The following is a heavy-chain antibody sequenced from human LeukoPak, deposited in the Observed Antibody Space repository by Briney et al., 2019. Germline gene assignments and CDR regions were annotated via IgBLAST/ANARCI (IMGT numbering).Heavy chain of an antibody. CDR3: ARGVGRDY. CDR1: GFTFSSYA. J-gene: IGHJ4*02. CDR2: ISYDGSNK. V-gene: IGHV3-30-3*01. Sequence: PGRSLRLSCAASGFTFSSYAMHWVRQAPGKGLEWVAVISYDGSNKYYADSVKGRFTISRDNSKNTLYLQMNSLRAEDTAVYYCARGVGRDYWGQGTLVTASS.